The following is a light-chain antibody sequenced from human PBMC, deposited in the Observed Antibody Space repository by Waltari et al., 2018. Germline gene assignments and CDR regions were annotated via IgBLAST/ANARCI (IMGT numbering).Light chain of an antibody. Sequence: DIQMTQSPSTLSASVGDRVTITCRTSQNINSWVAWYQQKPGKAPKLLIYKASSLESGVPSRFSGSGSGTEFTITITSLQPDDFATYFCQHYNNYSPWTFGQGTKVEVK. CDR2: KAS. V-gene: IGKV1-5*03. CDR1: QNINSW. CDR3: QHYNNYSPWT. J-gene: IGKJ1*01.